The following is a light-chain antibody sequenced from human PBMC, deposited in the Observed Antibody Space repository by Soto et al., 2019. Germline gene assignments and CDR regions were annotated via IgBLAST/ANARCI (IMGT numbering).Light chain of an antibody. Sequence: DVVMTQSPPSLPVTLGQPASISCRSSQSLLFRDGNTYLTWFQQRPGQSPRRLIYKVSKRDYGVPDRFSGSGSDTDFTLIISRVEAEDVGVYYCMQGTHWPYTFGQGTKLEIK. J-gene: IGKJ2*01. CDR1: QSLLFRDGNTY. CDR3: MQGTHWPYT. CDR2: KVS. V-gene: IGKV2-30*01.